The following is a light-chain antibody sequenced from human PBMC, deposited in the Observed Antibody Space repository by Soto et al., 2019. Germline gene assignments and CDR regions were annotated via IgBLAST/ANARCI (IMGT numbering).Light chain of an antibody. CDR1: QSVDND. J-gene: IGKJ3*01. V-gene: IGKV3-11*01. CDR3: QQRSNWPPT. Sequence: EIVMTQSPATLSVSAGDRATLSCRASQSVDNDLACYQQKPGQPPRLLIYDASTRATGIPARFSGSQSGTEFTLTISSLEPEDFAVYYCQQRSNWPPTFGPGTKVDI. CDR2: DAS.